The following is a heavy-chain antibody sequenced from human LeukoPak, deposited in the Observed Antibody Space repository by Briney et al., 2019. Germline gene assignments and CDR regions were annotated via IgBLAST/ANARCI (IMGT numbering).Heavy chain of an antibody. J-gene: IGHJ4*02. CDR3: ARDLRGRGYFDY. V-gene: IGHV3-7*01. CDR2: IHQDGSEK. CDR1: GFSFSSYW. D-gene: IGHD3-10*01. Sequence: GGSLRLSSAASGFSFSSYWMTWVRQAPGKGLEWVANIHQDGSEKYYVDSVRGRFTISRDNAKSSLYLQMNSLRAEDTAVYYCARDLRGRGYFDYWGQGTLVTVSS.